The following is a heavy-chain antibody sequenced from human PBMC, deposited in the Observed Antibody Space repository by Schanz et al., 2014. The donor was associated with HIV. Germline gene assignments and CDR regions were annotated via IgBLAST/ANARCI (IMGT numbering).Heavy chain of an antibody. Sequence: EVQMLESGGGLAQPGGSLRLSCAASGFTFSSYSMNWVRQAPGKGLEWVSSISSSSSYIYYADSLKGRFTISRDNAKNSLYLQMNSLRAEDTAVYYCAREDGWFGDIYYFGLDVWGRGTTVTVSS. CDR1: GFTFSSYS. CDR3: AREDGWFGDIYYFGLDV. V-gene: IGHV3-21*01. D-gene: IGHD3-10*01. J-gene: IGHJ6*02. CDR2: ISSSSSYI.